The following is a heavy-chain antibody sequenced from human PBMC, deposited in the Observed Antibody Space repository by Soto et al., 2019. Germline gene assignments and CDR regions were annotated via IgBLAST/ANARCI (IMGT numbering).Heavy chain of an antibody. CDR1: EFSFDDYA. J-gene: IGHJ4*01. CDR3: AKASVWYPYFDS. CDR2: ITYTGVST. D-gene: IGHD6-13*01. V-gene: IGHV3-23*01. Sequence: GGSLRLSCAASEFSFDDYAMSWVRQAPGKGLEWVSSITYTGVSTYYADSVKGRFTISRDNSKDTLYLQMNSLRAEDTAIYYCAKASVWYPYFDSWG.